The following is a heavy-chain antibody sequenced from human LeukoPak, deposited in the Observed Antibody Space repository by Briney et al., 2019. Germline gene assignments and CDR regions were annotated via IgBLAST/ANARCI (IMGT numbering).Heavy chain of an antibody. CDR3: AREYCSSTSCFDY. Sequence: ASVKVSCKASGYTFTSYAVNWVRQAPGQGLEWMGWINTNTGNPTYAQGFTGRFVFSLDTSVSTAYLQISSLKDEDTAVYYCAREYCSSTSCFDYWGQGTLVTVSS. J-gene: IGHJ4*02. CDR2: INTNTGNP. V-gene: IGHV7-4-1*02. CDR1: GYTFTSYA. D-gene: IGHD2-2*01.